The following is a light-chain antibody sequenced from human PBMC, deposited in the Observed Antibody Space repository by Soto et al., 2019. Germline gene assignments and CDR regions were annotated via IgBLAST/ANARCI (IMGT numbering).Light chain of an antibody. CDR1: QSVSSNY. V-gene: IGKV3-20*01. CDR2: GAS. CDR3: QQYGSSPRT. J-gene: IGKJ1*01. Sequence: ETVLTQSPDTLSLSPGERATLSCRARQSVSSNYLAWYQQKPGQAPRLLIYGASSRATGIPDRFSGSGSGTDFTLTISRLEPEDFAVYYCQQYGSSPRTFGQGTKVEIQ.